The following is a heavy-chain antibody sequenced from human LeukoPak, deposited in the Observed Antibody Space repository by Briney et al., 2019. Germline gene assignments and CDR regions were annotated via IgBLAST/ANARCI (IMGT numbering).Heavy chain of an antibody. CDR3: ARGYYGSGSYYIDGGWFDP. CDR1: GFAFSSFG. D-gene: IGHD3-10*01. Sequence: GGSLRLSCAASGFAFSSFGMNWVRQAPGKGLEWVSYISSSSSTIYYADSVKGRFTISRDNAKNSLYLQMNSLRAEDTAVYYCARGYYGSGSYYIDGGWFDPWGQGTLVTVSS. V-gene: IGHV3-48*04. CDR2: ISSSSSTI. J-gene: IGHJ5*02.